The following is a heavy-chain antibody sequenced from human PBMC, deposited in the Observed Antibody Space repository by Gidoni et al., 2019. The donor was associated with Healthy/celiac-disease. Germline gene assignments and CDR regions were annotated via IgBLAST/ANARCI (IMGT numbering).Heavy chain of an antibody. CDR3: AKDLEPYSSSGF. CDR2: ISWDGGST. CDR1: GFPFDDYT. Sequence: EVQLVESGGVVVQPGGSLRLSCAASGFPFDDYTMHWVRQAPGKGLEWVSLISWDGGSTYYADSVKGRFTISRDNSKNSLYLQMNSLRTEDTALYYCAKDLEPYSSSGFWGQGTLVTVSS. J-gene: IGHJ4*02. D-gene: IGHD6-13*01. V-gene: IGHV3-43*01.